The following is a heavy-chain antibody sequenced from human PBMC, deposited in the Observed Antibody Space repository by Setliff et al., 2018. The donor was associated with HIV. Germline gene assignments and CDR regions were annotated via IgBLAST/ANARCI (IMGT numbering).Heavy chain of an antibody. CDR1: GGSFGGYY. Sequence: PSETLSLTCVVYGGSFGGYYWSWIRQPPGKGLEWIGSVSYSGSTYYNPSLKSRVTISVDTSKNQFSLTLTSVTAADTAVYYCARNDDYGGKSHDCWGQGTLVTVSS. D-gene: IGHD4-17*01. V-gene: IGHV4-34*01. CDR3: ARNDDYGGKSHDC. CDR2: VSYSGST. J-gene: IGHJ4*02.